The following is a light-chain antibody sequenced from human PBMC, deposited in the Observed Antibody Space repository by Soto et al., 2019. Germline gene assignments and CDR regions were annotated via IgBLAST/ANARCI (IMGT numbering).Light chain of an antibody. V-gene: IGLV9-49*01. Sequence: QAVVTQPPSASASLGASVTLTCTLSSGYSNYKVDWYQQRPGKGPRFVMRVGTGGIVGSKGDGIPDRFSVLGSGLNRYLTIKNIQEEDESDYHCGADHGSGSNFDVVFGGGTKLTVL. CDR3: GADHGSGSNFDVV. CDR1: SGYSNYK. CDR2: VGTGGIVG. J-gene: IGLJ2*01.